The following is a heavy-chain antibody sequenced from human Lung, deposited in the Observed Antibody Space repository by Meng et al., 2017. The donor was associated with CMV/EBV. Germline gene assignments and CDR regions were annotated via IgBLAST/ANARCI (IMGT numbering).Heavy chain of an antibody. CDR2: IYHSGRT. V-gene: IGHV4-4*02. CDR3: ARVGAYCGGDCYHPR. J-gene: IGHJ4*02. Sequence: QGQLQGPGPGLVRPSGPPSLPCAVSGGSPSSRNWRSWVRQPPGKGLEWIGEIYHSGRTNYNPSLKSRVTISVDESKNKFSLRLSSVTAADTAVYYCARVGAYCGGDCYHPRWGQGTLVTVSS. CDR1: GGSPSSRNW. D-gene: IGHD2-21*02.